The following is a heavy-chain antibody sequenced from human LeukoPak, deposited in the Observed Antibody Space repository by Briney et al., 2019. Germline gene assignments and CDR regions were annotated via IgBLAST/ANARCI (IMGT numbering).Heavy chain of an antibody. CDR2: ISAYNSAYNGNT. Sequence: GPSVKVSCKASGYTFINYGITWVRQAPGQGREWMGCISAYNSAYNGNTHYAQKLQGRATMTTDTSTNTGYMELRSLRSDDTAVYYCAREYGSGSYTGIDYWGQGTLVTVSS. CDR1: GYTFINYG. J-gene: IGHJ4*02. D-gene: IGHD3-10*01. CDR3: AREYGSGSYTGIDY. V-gene: IGHV1-18*01.